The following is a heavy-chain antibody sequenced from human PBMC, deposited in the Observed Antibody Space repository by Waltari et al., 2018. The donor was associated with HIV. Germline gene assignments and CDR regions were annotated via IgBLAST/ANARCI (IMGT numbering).Heavy chain of an antibody. CDR2: IRTKTYGGTT. Sequence: EVQLVESGGGLVQSGRSLRLSCTASGFTFGDYAMSWFRQATGKGREWVGFIRTKTYGGTTEYAASVKDRFTISRDDSKSIAYLQMNSLKTEDTAVYYCSRSRGYSYGYADYWGQGTLVTVSS. J-gene: IGHJ4*02. D-gene: IGHD5-18*01. CDR1: GFTFGDYA. V-gene: IGHV3-49*03. CDR3: SRSRGYSYGYADY.